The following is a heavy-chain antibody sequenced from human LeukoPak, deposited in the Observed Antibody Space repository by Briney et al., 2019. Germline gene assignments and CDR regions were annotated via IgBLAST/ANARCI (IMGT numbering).Heavy chain of an antibody. CDR1: GFTFSSYS. CDR2: ISSSSSYI. Sequence: GGSLRLSCAASGFTFSSYSMNWVRQAPGKGLEWVSSISSSSSYIYYADSVKGRFTISRDNAKNSLYLKMNSLRAEDTAVYYCASNDFWSGYYQFDYWGQGTLVTVSS. CDR3: ASNDFWSGYYQFDY. J-gene: IGHJ4*02. V-gene: IGHV3-21*01. D-gene: IGHD3-3*01.